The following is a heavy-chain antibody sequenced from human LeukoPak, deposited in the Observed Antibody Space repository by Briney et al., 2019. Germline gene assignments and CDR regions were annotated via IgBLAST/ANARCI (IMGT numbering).Heavy chain of an antibody. CDR1: GYTFTSYA. V-gene: IGHV1-18*01. CDR2: ISAYNGNT. Sequence: ASVKVSCKASGYTFTSYAMNWVRQAPGQGLEWMGWISAYNGNTNYAQKLQGRVTMTTDTSTSAAYMELRSLRSDDTAVYYCARVTIGYSCGYYYYYYYMDVWGKGTTVTISS. D-gene: IGHD5-18*01. CDR3: ARVTIGYSCGYYYYYYYMDV. J-gene: IGHJ6*03.